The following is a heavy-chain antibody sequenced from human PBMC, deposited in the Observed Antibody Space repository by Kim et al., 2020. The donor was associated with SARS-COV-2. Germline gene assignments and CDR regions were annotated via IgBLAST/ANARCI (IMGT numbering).Heavy chain of an antibody. CDR3: ARDSTSHDYDILTGYSLSWYFDL. V-gene: IGHV4-31*03. CDR1: GGSISSGGYY. Sequence: SETLSLTCTVSGGSISSGGYYWSWIRQHPGKGLEWIGYIYYSGSTYYNPSLKSRVTISVDTSKNQFSLKLSSVTAADTAVYYCARDSTSHDYDILTGYSLSWYFDLWGRGTLVTVSS. J-gene: IGHJ2*01. D-gene: IGHD3-9*01. CDR2: IYYSGST.